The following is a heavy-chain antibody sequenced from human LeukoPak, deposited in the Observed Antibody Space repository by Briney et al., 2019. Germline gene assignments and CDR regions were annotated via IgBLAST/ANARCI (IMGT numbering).Heavy chain of an antibody. J-gene: IGHJ5*02. Sequence: SETLSLTCAVSGGSISSSNWWSWVRQPPGKGLEWIGGIYHSGSTNYNPSLKSRVTISVDKSKNQFSLKLSSVTAADTAVYYCASVRGYCSSTSCYNWFDPWGQGTLVTVSS. CDR1: GGSISSSNW. CDR3: ASVRGYCSSTSCYNWFDP. V-gene: IGHV4-4*02. D-gene: IGHD2-2*01. CDR2: IYHSGST.